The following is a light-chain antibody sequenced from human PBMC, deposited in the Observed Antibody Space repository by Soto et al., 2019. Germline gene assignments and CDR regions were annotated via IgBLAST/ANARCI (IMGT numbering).Light chain of an antibody. CDR1: QSVSSSH. CDR3: QQYGSSPLT. J-gene: IGKJ2*01. V-gene: IGKV3-20*01. Sequence: EIMLTQSPGTLSLSPGERATLSCRASQSVSSSHLAWYQQKPGQAPRLLIYGASNRATGIPDRFSGSGSGTDFTLTISRLEPEDFAVYYCQQYGSSPLTFGQGTKLEIK. CDR2: GAS.